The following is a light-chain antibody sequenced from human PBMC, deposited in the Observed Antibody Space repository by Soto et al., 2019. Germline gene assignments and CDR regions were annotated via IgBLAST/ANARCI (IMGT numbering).Light chain of an antibody. Sequence: DLQMTQSPSSLSAVVGDRVTITCRTSQSIRSYINWYQQKSGQAPKLLISAASNLQSGVPYRFVGSGSGTDFTLTISRLQPEDVVTYYCQHSHSTPRITFGQGTRLEIK. V-gene: IGKV1-39*01. CDR3: QHSHSTPRIT. CDR2: AAS. CDR1: QSIRSY. J-gene: IGKJ5*01.